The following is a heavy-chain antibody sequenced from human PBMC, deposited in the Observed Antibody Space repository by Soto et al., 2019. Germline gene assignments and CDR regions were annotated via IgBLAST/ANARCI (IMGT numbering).Heavy chain of an antibody. CDR2: IDPSDSYT. J-gene: IGHJ3*02. V-gene: IGHV5-10-1*01. CDR1: GYSFTSYW. D-gene: IGHD3-22*01. Sequence: GESLKISCKGSGYSFTSYWISWVRQMPGKGLEWMGRIDPSDSYTNYSPSFQGHVTISADKSISTAYLQWSSLKASDTAMYYCASPLGYYDSSGLRRDAFDIWGQGTMVT. CDR3: ASPLGYYDSSGLRRDAFDI.